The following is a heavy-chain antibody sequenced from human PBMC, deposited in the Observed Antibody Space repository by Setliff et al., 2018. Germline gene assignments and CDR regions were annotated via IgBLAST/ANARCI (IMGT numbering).Heavy chain of an antibody. CDR3: ARDADYYDSAENPIVDY. CDR2: INNYNFNT. CDR1: GFTFTDYG. J-gene: IGHJ4*02. Sequence: ASVKVSCKSSGFTFTDYGITWVRQVPGQGLEWMGWINNYNFNTQYAQKFQGRVTVTTDTSTTTVYMELRSLRSDDTAVYYCARDADYYDSAENPIVDYWGQGTLVTVSS. D-gene: IGHD3-22*01. V-gene: IGHV1-18*01.